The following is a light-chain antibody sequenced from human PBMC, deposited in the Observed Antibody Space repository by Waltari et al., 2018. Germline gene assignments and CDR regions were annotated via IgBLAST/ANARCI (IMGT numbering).Light chain of an antibody. V-gene: IGKV1-39*01. CDR3: QHSDSPPYT. J-gene: IGKJ2*01. CDR1: QSIVRY. Sequence: DVQMTQSPSSLSASVGDRVTITCRASQSIVRYLNWYQHKPTNAPKLLIYAASRLQSGVPSRFSGSGSGTDFTLTITSLQPDDFATYYCQHSDSPPYTFGQGTRLEIK. CDR2: AAS.